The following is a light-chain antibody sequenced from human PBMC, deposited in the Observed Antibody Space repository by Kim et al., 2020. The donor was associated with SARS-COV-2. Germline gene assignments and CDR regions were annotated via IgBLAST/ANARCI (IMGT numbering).Light chain of an antibody. V-gene: IGLV1-44*01. CDR2: TDD. CDR3: ATWDDSLDVWM. J-gene: IGLJ3*02. CDR1: SSNIGSNT. Sequence: QSVLTQPPSASGTPGQRVTISCSGSSSNIGSNTVNWYQQFPGTAPHLLIDTDDRRPSGVSDRVSCSKSGTSASLAISALRSEDEAAYSCATWDDSLDVWMFGGGTQLTVL.